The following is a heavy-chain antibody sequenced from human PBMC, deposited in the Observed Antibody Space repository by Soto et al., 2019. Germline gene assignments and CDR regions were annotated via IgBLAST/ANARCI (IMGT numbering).Heavy chain of an antibody. CDR2: ISAYNGNT. CDR3: ARDAQLLWSGESSYYGMDV. J-gene: IGHJ6*02. D-gene: IGHD3-10*01. Sequence: DSVKVSCKASGYTFTSYGISWVRQAPGQGLEWMGWISAYNGNTNYAQKLQGRVTMTTDTSTSTAYMELRSLRSDDTAVYYCARDAQLLWSGESSYYGMDVWGQGTSVTFSS. CDR1: GYTFTSYG. V-gene: IGHV1-18*01.